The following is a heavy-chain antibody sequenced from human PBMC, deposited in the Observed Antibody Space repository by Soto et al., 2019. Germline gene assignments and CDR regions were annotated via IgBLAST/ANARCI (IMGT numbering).Heavy chain of an antibody. Sequence: SGPTLVNPTQTLTLTCTFSAFSLSTGGVGVGWIRQPPGKALEWLALIYWDDDKRYSPSLRSRLTITKDTSKNQVVLTMTNMDPVDTATYYCIQSRCGGDCLQSYASYYYYGMDIWGQGTTVTVSS. CDR3: IQSRCGGDCLQSYASYYYYGMDI. D-gene: IGHD2-21*02. CDR2: IYWDDDK. V-gene: IGHV2-5*02. CDR1: AFSLSTGGVG. J-gene: IGHJ6*02.